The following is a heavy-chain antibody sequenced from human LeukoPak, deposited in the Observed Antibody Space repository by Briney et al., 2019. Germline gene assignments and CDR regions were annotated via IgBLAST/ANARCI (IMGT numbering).Heavy chain of an antibody. Sequence: PGGSLRLSCATSGFTFDDYAMHWVRQAPGKGLEWVAVISNDGSKKYYADSVKGRFTISRDNSKNTLSLQVSSLRAEDTAVYYCAKDRYSYAFEYSDSWGQGTLVTVSS. V-gene: IGHV3-30*18. D-gene: IGHD5-18*01. J-gene: IGHJ4*02. CDR2: ISNDGSKK. CDR1: GFTFDDYA. CDR3: AKDRYSYAFEYSDS.